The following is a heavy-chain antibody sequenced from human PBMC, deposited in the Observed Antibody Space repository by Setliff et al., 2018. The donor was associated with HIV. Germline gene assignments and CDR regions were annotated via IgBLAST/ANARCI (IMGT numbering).Heavy chain of an antibody. J-gene: IGHJ3*02. CDR1: GYTFTSYY. CDR2: INLSGST. Sequence: ASVKVSCKASGYTFTSYYMHWVRQAPGQGLEWMGIINLSGSTFYAQEFQGRVTMTRDTSTSTVYMELSSLRSEDTAVYYCARAGGTTGTTLDAFDIWGQGTMVTVSS. CDR3: ARAGGTTGTTLDAFDI. D-gene: IGHD1-1*01. V-gene: IGHV1-46*01.